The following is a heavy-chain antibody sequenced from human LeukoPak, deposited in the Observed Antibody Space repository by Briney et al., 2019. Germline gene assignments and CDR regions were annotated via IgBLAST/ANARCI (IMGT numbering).Heavy chain of an antibody. J-gene: IGHJ4*02. CDR3: ARDHGYCSGGKCYAEFDY. V-gene: IGHV3-7*01. CDR2: IKQDGSEK. D-gene: IGHD2-15*01. CDR1: GFTFSTYC. Sequence: GGPLRLSCAASGFTFSTYCMSWVRQAPGKGLEWVAYIKQDGSEKYYVDSVKGRFTISRDNAKNSLYLQINSLRAEDTAVYYCARDHGYCSGGKCYAEFDYWGQGTLVTVSS.